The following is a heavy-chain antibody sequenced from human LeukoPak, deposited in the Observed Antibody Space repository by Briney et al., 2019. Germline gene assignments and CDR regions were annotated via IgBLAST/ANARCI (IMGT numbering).Heavy chain of an antibody. CDR1: GYTFSNFG. Sequence: ASVKVSCKASGYTFSNFGISWMRQAPGQGLEWMGWINPYIGDTNYAQKFQGRLTMTTDTSTNTAYMELRSLRSDDTAVYYCGKIAVAGYSLDWWGQGTLVTVSS. J-gene: IGHJ4*02. V-gene: IGHV1-18*01. D-gene: IGHD6-19*01. CDR3: GKIAVAGYSLDW. CDR2: INPYIGDT.